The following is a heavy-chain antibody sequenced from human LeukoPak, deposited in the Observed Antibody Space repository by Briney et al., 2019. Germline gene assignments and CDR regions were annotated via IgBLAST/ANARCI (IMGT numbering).Heavy chain of an antibody. V-gene: IGHV3-30-3*02. CDR2: ISYDGSNK. CDR3: AKMAGSYCYANFDY. Sequence: GGSLRLSCAASGFTFSSYAMHWVRQAPGKGLEWVAVISYDGSNKYYADSVKGRFTISRDNSKNTLYLQMNSLRAEDTAVYYCAKMAGSYCYANFDYWGQGTLVTVSS. J-gene: IGHJ4*02. D-gene: IGHD1-26*01. CDR1: GFTFSSYA.